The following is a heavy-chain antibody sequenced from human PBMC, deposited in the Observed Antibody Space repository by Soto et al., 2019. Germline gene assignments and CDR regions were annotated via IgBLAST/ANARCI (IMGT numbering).Heavy chain of an antibody. D-gene: IGHD1-26*01. Sequence: PGESQKISRQGSGYSFTSYWIDWVRQMPGKGLEWMGIIYPGDSDTRYSPSFQGQVTISADKSISTAYLQWSSLKASDTAMYYCAIAGNSGSYHEGYYFDYWGQGTLVTVSS. J-gene: IGHJ4*02. V-gene: IGHV5-51*01. CDR2: IYPGDSDT. CDR3: AIAGNSGSYHEGYYFDY. CDR1: GYSFTSYW.